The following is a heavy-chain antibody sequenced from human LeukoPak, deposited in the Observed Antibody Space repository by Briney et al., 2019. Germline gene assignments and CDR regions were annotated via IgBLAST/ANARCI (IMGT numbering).Heavy chain of an antibody. V-gene: IGHV3-23*01. CDR1: GFTFSSYA. J-gene: IGHJ4*02. CDR2: ITGNGGRI. Sequence: TGGSLRPSCAASGFTFSSYAMSWVRQAPGKGLEGVSGITGNGGRIYYADSVKGRFTISRDNSKNTLYLQMNNLRAEDTAVYYCAKDGTYFDYWGQGTLVAVSS. CDR3: AKDGTYFDY.